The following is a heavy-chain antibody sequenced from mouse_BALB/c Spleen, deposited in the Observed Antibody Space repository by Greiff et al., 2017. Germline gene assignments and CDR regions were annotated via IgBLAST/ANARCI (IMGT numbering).Heavy chain of an antibody. CDR2: ISSGSSTI. CDR1: GFTFSSFG. D-gene: IGHD1-1*01. J-gene: IGHJ4*01. CDR3: ARGALRYYAMDY. Sequence: EVQGVESGGGLVQPGGSRKLSCAASGFTFSSFGMHWVRQAPEKGLEWVAYISSGSSTIYYADTVKGRFTISRANPKNTLFLQMTSLRSEDTAMYYCARGALRYYAMDYWGQGTSVTVSS. V-gene: IGHV5-17*02.